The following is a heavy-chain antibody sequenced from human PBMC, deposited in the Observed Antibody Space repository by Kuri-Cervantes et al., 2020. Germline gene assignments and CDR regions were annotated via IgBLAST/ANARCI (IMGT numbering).Heavy chain of an antibody. CDR3: AHIGSWFDP. CDR2: IDWDDDK. Sequence: SGPTLVKPTQTLTLTCTFSGFSLSTSGMRVSWIRQPPGKALEWLARIDWDDDKFYSTSLKSRLTITKDTSKNQVVLTMTNMDPVDTATYYCAHIGSWFDPWGQGTLVTVSS. D-gene: IGHD1-14*01. J-gene: IGHJ5*02. V-gene: IGHV2-70*04. CDR1: GFSLSTSGMR.